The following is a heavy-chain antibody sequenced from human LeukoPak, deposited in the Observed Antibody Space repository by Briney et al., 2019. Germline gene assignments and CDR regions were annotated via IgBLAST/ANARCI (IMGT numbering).Heavy chain of an antibody. D-gene: IGHD3-22*01. CDR3: ARDLSNNMYYYDSSGYYPDY. Sequence: GGSLRLSCAASGFTFSSYAMHWVRQAPGKGLEWVAVISYDGSNKYYADSVKGRFTISRDNSKNTLYLQMNSLRAEDTAVYYCARDLSNNMYYYDSSGYYPDYWGQGTLVTVSS. J-gene: IGHJ4*02. CDR2: ISYDGSNK. CDR1: GFTFSSYA. V-gene: IGHV3-30-3*01.